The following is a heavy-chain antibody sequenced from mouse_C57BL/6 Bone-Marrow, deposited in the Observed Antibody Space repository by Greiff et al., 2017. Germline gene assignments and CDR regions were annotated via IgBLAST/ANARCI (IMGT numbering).Heavy chain of an antibody. CDR1: GYTFTSYT. Sequence: QVQLQQSGAELVRPGASVKMSCKASGYTFTSYTMHWVKQRPGQGLEWIGYINPSSGDTKYNQKFKDKATLTADKSSSTAYMQLSSLTSEDSAVYYCARLECSRADEGAMDYWGQGTSVTVSS. CDR2: INPSSGDT. J-gene: IGHJ4*01. D-gene: IGHD1-1*01. V-gene: IGHV1-4*01. CDR3: ARLECSRADEGAMDY.